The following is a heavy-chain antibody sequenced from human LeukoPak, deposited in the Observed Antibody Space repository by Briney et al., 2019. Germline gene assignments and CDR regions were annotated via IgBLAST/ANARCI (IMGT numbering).Heavy chain of an antibody. CDR2: IYYSGST. J-gene: IGHJ5*02. V-gene: IGHV4-59*08. Sequence: PSETLSLTCTVSGGSISSYYWSWIRQPPGKGLDWMGCIYYSGSTNYNPSLKSRVTISVDTSKKLFSLKLSSVTAADTAVYYCARHGDQYSSSWTSDWFDPWGQGTLVTVSS. CDR3: ARHGDQYSSSWTSDWFDP. D-gene: IGHD6-13*01. CDR1: GGSISSYY.